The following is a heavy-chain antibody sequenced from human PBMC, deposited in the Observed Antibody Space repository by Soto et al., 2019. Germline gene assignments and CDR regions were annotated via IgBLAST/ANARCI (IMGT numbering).Heavy chain of an antibody. J-gene: IGHJ5*02. V-gene: IGHV4-31*03. D-gene: IGHD6-13*01. Sequence: SETLSLTCTVSGGSISSGGYYWSWIRHHPGKGLEWIGYIYYSGSTYCNPSLKSRVTISTDTSKNQFSLKLRSVTAADTAVYYCARNPHSSDWYIGDWFDPWGQGILVTVSS. CDR2: IYYSGST. CDR3: ARNPHSSDWYIGDWFDP. CDR1: GGSISSGGYY.